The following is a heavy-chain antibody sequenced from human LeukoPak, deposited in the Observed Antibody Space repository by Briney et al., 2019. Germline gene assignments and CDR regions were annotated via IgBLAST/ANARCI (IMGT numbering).Heavy chain of an antibody. CDR1: GFTLSAHW. V-gene: IGHV3-7*01. CDR3: ARWDIRGTAHQLDY. D-gene: IGHD1-7*01. Sequence: GGSLRLSCAASGFTLSAHWMTWVRQAPGKELEWVANINQDGSAKYFLASVKGRFTISRDNAKNSMYLQMNSLRAEDTAVYYCARWDIRGTAHQLDYWGQGILVTVSS. J-gene: IGHJ4*02. CDR2: INQDGSAK.